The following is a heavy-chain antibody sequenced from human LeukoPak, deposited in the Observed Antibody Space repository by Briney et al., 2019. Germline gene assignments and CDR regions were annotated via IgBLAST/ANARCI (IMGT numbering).Heavy chain of an antibody. CDR2: IYYSGST. CDR3: ARLNKPGWFDP. V-gene: IGHV4-34*01. CDR1: GGSFSGYY. Sequence: PSETLSLTCAVYGGSFSGYYWAWIRQPPGKGLEWIGNIYYSGSTYYNPSLKSRLTISVDTSKNQFSLTLTSVTAADTAVYYCARLNKPGWFDPWGQGTLVTVSS. J-gene: IGHJ5*02. D-gene: IGHD1-14*01.